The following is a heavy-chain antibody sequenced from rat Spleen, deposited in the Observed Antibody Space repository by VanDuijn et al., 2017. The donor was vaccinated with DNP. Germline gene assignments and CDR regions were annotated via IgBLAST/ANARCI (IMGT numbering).Heavy chain of an antibody. CDR3: ARGNYPGINTFDY. V-gene: IGHV5-25*01. D-gene: IGHD1-4*01. CDR1: GFPFSDYF. CDR2: ISPSGGGT. J-gene: IGHJ2*01. Sequence: EVRLVESGGGLVQPGRSLKLSCAASGFPFSDYFMAWVRQAPTKGLEWVTSISPSGGGTYYRDSVKGRFTISRDNAKSTLYLQMNGLRSEDTATYYCARGNYPGINTFDYWGQGVMVTVSS.